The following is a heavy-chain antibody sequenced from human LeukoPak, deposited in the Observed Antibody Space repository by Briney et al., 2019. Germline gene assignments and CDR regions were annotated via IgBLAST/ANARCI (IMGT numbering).Heavy chain of an antibody. D-gene: IGHD1-14*01. J-gene: IGHJ3*02. CDR1: GFTFSDYY. CDR2: ISRTGSTP. Sequence: GGSLRLSCAASGFTFSDYYMTWTRQAPGKGLEWVSYISRTGSTPYYSDSVKGRFTISRDNAKNSVFLRMDSLRAEDTAVYYCARGKTGFPGDIWGQGTTVSVSS. CDR3: ARGKTGFPGDI. V-gene: IGHV3-11*01.